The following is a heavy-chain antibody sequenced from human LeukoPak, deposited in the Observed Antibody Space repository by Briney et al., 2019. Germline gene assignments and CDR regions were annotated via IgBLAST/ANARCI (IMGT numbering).Heavy chain of an antibody. J-gene: IGHJ4*02. D-gene: IGHD3-22*01. CDR2: ISYDGSNK. CDR3: ARQYYYDSSGYYSFFDY. CDR1: GFTFSSYG. V-gene: IGHV3-30*03. Sequence: GGSLRLSCAASGFTFSSYGMHWVRQAPGKGLEWVAVISYDGSNKYYADSVKGRFTISRDNSKNTLYLQMNSLRAEDTAVYYCARQYYYDSSGYYSFFDYWGQGTLVTVSS.